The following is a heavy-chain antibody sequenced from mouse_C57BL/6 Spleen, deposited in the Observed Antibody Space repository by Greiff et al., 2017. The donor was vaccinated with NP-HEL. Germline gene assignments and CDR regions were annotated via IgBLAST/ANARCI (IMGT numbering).Heavy chain of an antibody. D-gene: IGHD4-1*01. Sequence: GGDLVKPGGSLKLSCAASGFTFSSYGMSWVRQTPDKRLAWVATSSSGGSYTYYPDSVKGRFTISRDNAKNTLYLQMSSLKSEDTAMYYCARLTGTRSYFDYWGQGTTLTVSS. CDR3: ARLTGTRSYFDY. V-gene: IGHV5-6*01. CDR1: GFTFSSYG. CDR2: SSSGGSYT. J-gene: IGHJ2*01.